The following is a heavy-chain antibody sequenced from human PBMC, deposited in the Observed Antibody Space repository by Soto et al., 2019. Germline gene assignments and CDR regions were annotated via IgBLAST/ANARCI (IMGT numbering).Heavy chain of an antibody. CDR1: GCTIISYA. CDR3: ARDPWAADY. D-gene: IGHD3-16*01. V-gene: IGHV3-23*01. CDR2: IGESGTPT. J-gene: IGHJ4*02. Sequence: GRPQRLSCAASGCTIISYARRWVRQAPGKGLEWVSLIGESGTPTYYADSVKGRFTISRDNSKNTVNLQMNSLRAEDTAVYYCARDPWAADYWGQGTLVTVSS.